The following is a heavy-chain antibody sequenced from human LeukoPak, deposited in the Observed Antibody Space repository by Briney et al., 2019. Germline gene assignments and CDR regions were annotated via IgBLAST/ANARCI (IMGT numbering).Heavy chain of an antibody. Sequence: GGSLRLSCAASGFTFSSYGMSWVRQAPGKGLEWVSIFYSGGSTYYADSVKGRFAMSRDNSKNTLYLQMNTLRVEDTAVYYCARTDSSGYLDCWGQGTLVTVSS. CDR3: ARTDSSGYLDC. D-gene: IGHD3-22*01. V-gene: IGHV3-53*01. CDR2: FYSGGST. CDR1: GFTFSSYG. J-gene: IGHJ4*02.